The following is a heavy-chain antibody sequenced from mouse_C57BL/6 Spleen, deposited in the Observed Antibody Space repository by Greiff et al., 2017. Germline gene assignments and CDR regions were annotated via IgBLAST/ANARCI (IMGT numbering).Heavy chain of an antibody. CDR1: GYTFPDYN. J-gene: IGHJ3*01. CDR2: INPNNGGT. CDR3: ARGEDYYYGSSYTFAY. V-gene: IGHV1-18*01. Sequence: VQLQQSGPELVKPGASVKIPCKASGYTFPDYNMDWVKQSHGKSLEWIGDINPNNGGTIYNQKFKGKATLTVDKSSSTAYMELRSLTSEDTAVYYCARGEDYYYGSSYTFAYWGQGTLVTVSA. D-gene: IGHD1-1*01.